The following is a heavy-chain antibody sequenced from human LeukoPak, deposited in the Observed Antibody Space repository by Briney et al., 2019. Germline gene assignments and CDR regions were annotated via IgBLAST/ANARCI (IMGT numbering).Heavy chain of an antibody. V-gene: IGHV4-38-2*02. CDR1: GYSISSGYY. CDR2: IYHSGST. CDR3: ARDGGAAGTTPGDY. D-gene: IGHD6-13*01. J-gene: IGHJ4*02. Sequence: PSETLSLICTVSGYSISSGYYWGWIRQPPGKGLEWIGSIYHSGSTYYNPSLKSRVTISVDTSKNQFSLKLSSVTAADTAVYYCARDGGAAGTTPGDYWGQGTLVTVSS.